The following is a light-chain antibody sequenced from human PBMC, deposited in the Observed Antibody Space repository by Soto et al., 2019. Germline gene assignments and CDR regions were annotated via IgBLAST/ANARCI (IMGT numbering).Light chain of an antibody. V-gene: IGLV1-47*01. CDR3: AAWDDSLSVVV. Sequence: QSVLTLPPSASGTPGQRVTISCSGSSSNIGSNYVYWYQQLPGTAPKLLISRNNQRPSGVPDRFSGSKSGTSASLAISGLRSEDEADYYCAAWDDSLSVVVFGGGTKLTVL. J-gene: IGLJ2*01. CDR1: SSNIGSNY. CDR2: RNN.